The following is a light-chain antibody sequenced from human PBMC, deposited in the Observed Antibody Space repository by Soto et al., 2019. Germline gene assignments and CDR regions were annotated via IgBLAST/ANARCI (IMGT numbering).Light chain of an antibody. CDR3: LHHNGYPPV. Sequence: DIQMTQSPSSLSASVGVTVIITCRVSQHITNDCAWYQQKAGRAPKCLILLASRLQTGVPSRFSGSGSGTEFTLTISSLQPEDFATYYCLHHNGYPPVFGQGTKVEIK. J-gene: IGKJ2*01. CDR1: QHITND. CDR2: LAS. V-gene: IGKV1-17*01.